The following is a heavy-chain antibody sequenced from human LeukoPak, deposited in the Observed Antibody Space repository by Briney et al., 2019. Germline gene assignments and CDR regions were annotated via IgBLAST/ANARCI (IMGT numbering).Heavy chain of an antibody. J-gene: IGHJ6*02. CDR2: ISAYNGNT. D-gene: IGHD1-1*01. V-gene: IGHV1-18*01. CDR1: GYTFTSYG. Sequence: ASVKVSCKASGYTFTSYGISWVRQAPGQGLEWMGWISAYNGNTNYAQKLQGRVTMTTDTSTSTAYMELRSLRSDDTAVYHCARVGTAAKDYYYYGMDVWGQGTTVTVSS. CDR3: ARVGTAAKDYYYYGMDV.